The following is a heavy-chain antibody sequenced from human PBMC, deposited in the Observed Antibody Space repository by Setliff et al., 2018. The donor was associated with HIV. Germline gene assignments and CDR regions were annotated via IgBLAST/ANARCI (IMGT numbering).Heavy chain of an antibody. CDR1: GFTFSNYA. D-gene: IGHD3-22*01. V-gene: IGHV3-11*06. CDR3: ARNLYYYDNSGSGWFDP. CDR2: ISSSSSYT. J-gene: IGHJ5*02. Sequence: GGSLRLSCAASGFTFSNYAMSWVRQAPGKGLEWVSYISSSSSYTHYADSVKGRFTISRDNAKNSLYLQMNSLRAEDTAVYYCARNLYYYDNSGSGWFDPWGQGTLVTVSS.